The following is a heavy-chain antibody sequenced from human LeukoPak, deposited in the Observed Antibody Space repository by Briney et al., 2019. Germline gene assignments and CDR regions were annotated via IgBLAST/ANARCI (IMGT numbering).Heavy chain of an antibody. CDR2: INPSGGST. D-gene: IGHD3-22*01. Sequence: ASVKVSCKASGYTFTSYYMHWVRQAPGQGLEWMGIINPSGGSTSYAQKFQGRVTMTRDTSTSTVYMELNSLRAEDTAVYYCAKDMYYYDSSGYFFDYWGQGTLVTVSS. CDR1: GYTFTSYY. V-gene: IGHV1-46*01. CDR3: AKDMYYYDSSGYFFDY. J-gene: IGHJ4*02.